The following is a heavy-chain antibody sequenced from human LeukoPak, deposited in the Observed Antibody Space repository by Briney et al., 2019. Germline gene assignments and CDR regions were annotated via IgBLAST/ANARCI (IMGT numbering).Heavy chain of an antibody. CDR2: IDESGGT. Sequence: GGSLRLSCAASGFTFSNYAMTWVRQAPGKGLEWVSSIDESGGTYYADSVKGRFTISRDNSKITLYLQMNSLRAEDTAVYYCAKDYSVTVVVLFDYWGQGTLVTVSS. CDR3: AKDYSVTVVVLFDY. V-gene: IGHV3-23*01. CDR1: GFTFSNYA. D-gene: IGHD3-22*01. J-gene: IGHJ4*02.